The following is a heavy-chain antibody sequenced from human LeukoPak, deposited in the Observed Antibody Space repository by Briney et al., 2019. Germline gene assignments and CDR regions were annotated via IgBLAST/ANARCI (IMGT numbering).Heavy chain of an antibody. Sequence: GSLRLSCAASGFTFSSYSMNWVRQAPGKGLEWIGEINHSGSTNYNPSLKSRVTISVDTSKNQFSLKLSSVTAADTAVYFCARQNYGAATIKYWGQGTLVTVSS. J-gene: IGHJ4*02. CDR3: ARQNYGAATIKY. D-gene: IGHD4-17*01. V-gene: IGHV4-34*01. CDR2: INHSGST. CDR1: GFTFSSYS.